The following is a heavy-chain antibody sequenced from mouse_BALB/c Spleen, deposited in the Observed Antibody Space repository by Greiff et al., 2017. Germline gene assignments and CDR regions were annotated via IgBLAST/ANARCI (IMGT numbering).Heavy chain of an antibody. CDR2: ISYDGSN. CDR3: ARKDGYSFAY. V-gene: IGHV3-6*02. CDR1: GYSITSGYY. Sequence: EVQLQQSGPGLVKPSQSLSLTCSVTGYSITSGYYWNWIRQFPGNKLEWMGYISYDGSNNYNPSLKNRISITRDTSKNQFFLKLNSVTTEDTATYYCARKDGYSFAYWGQGTLVTVSA. D-gene: IGHD2-3*01. J-gene: IGHJ3*01.